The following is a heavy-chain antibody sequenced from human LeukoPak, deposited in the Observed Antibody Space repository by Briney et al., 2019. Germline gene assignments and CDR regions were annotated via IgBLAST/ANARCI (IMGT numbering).Heavy chain of an antibody. CDR3: ARVQGDYASRDYWFDP. CDR1: GVSIISGHHY. J-gene: IGHJ5*02. V-gene: IGHV4-39*01. Sequence: PSETLSLTCTVSGVSIISGHHYWGWIRQSPGKGPEWIGSIYYSGSTFYNPSLESRVTIFVDTPKNQFSLNLTSVTASDTSVYYCARVQGDYASRDYWFDPWGQGTLVTVSS. CDR2: IYYSGST. D-gene: IGHD3-10*01.